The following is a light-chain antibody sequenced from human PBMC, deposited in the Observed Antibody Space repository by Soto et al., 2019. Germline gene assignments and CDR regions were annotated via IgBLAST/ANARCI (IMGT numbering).Light chain of an antibody. CDR2: GAS. CDR1: ERISNN. V-gene: IGKV3-15*01. CDR3: QQYKKWPLT. J-gene: IGKJ4*01. Sequence: EIVLTQPPGTLAVSPGESANLSCRASERISNNLAWYQQKPGQAPRLLIYGASTRATGIPARFSGSGSGTEFTLTISSLQSEDFAVYYCQQYKKWPLTFGGGTEVDIK.